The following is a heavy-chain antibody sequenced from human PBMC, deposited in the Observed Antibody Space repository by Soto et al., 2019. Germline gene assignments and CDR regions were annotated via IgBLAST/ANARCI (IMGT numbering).Heavy chain of an antibody. D-gene: IGHD1-1*01. CDR1: GGSFDITSSY. J-gene: IGHJ4*02. CDR2: IYYSGST. Sequence: QLQLQESGPGLVKPSETLSLTCTVSGGSFDITSSYWAWVRQPPGKGREWIAYIYYSGSTYYNPSLKTRSTISVDTSTNQLALRLSSATAADTAVYYCGTVPIVGTKPYYFDSWGQGTLVTVSS. V-gene: IGHV4-39*02. CDR3: GTVPIVGTKPYYFDS.